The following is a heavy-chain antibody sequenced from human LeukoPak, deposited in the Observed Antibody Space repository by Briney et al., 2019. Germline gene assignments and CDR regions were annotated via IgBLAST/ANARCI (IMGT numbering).Heavy chain of an antibody. Sequence: GGSLRLSCAASGFTFSSYAMSWVRQAPGKGLEWVSAISGRGGSTYYADSGKGRFTIYRDNSKNTLYLQMNSLRAEDTAVYYCAKDGSGFGELKSWYFDLWGRGTLVTVSS. D-gene: IGHD3-10*01. CDR2: ISGRGGST. J-gene: IGHJ2*01. CDR1: GFTFSSYA. V-gene: IGHV3-23*01. CDR3: AKDGSGFGELKSWYFDL.